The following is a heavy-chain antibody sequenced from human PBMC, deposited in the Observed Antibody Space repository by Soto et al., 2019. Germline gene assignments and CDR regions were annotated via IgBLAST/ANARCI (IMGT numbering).Heavy chain of an antibody. Sequence: EVQLVESGGGLVQPGRSLRLSCAASGFTFDDYAMHWVRQAPGKGLEWVSGISWNSGSIGYADSVKGRFTISRDNAKNSLCRQMNSLRAEDTALDYCAKSGELSYYYYGMDVWGQGTTVTGS. CDR1: GFTFDDYA. CDR3: AKSGELSYYYYGMDV. D-gene: IGHD1-7*01. J-gene: IGHJ6*02. V-gene: IGHV3-9*01. CDR2: ISWNSGSI.